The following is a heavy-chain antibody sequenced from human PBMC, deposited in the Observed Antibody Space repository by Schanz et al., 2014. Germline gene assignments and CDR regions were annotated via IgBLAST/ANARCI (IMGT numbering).Heavy chain of an antibody. J-gene: IGHJ6*02. CDR1: EFSFSSFG. V-gene: IGHV3-48*01. CDR2: ISSSSSTI. D-gene: IGHD3-10*01. CDR3: ARAQGVIRLYYGVDV. Sequence: VQLVESGGGVVQPGRSLRLSCAASEFSFSSFGMNWVRQAPGKGLEWVSYISSSSSTIYYADSVKGRFTISRDNSMNTVYLQMNSLRSDDAAVYYCARAQGVIRLYYGVDVWGQGTTVTVSS.